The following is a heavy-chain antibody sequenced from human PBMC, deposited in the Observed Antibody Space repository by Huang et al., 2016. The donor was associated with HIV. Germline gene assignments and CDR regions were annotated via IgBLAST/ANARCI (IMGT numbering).Heavy chain of an antibody. CDR2: ISYDGSNQ. CDR1: GFTFRSYA. CDR3: ARGSAGVLWFGEM. J-gene: IGHJ4*02. D-gene: IGHD3-10*01. Sequence: QERLVESGGGVVQPGRSLRLSCAASGFTFRSYAMRWVRQAPGKGLGGVAVISYDGSNQHYVDSVKGRFTISRDNSKKMLYLQMNSLRMGDTAVYYCARGSAGVLWFGEMWGQGTLVTVSS. V-gene: IGHV3-30*04.